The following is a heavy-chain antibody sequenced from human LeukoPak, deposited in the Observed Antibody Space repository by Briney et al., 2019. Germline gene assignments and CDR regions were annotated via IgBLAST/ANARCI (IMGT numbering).Heavy chain of an antibody. D-gene: IGHD6-19*01. CDR1: GYTFTSYG. CDR3: ARELDSSGWWAFDY. Sequence: GASVKVSCKASGYTFTSYGISWVRQAPGQGLEWMGWISAYNGNTNYAQKLQGRVTMTTDTSTSTAYMELRSLRSDDTAVYYCARELDSSGWWAFDYWGQGTLVTVSS. J-gene: IGHJ4*02. CDR2: ISAYNGNT. V-gene: IGHV1-18*01.